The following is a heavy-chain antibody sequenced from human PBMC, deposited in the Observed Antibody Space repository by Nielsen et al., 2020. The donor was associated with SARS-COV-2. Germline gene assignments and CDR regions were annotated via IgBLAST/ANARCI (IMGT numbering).Heavy chain of an antibody. CDR3: ARFGRIVDVGGGTTFPDVFDV. D-gene: IGHD1-26*01. Sequence: GGSLRLSCAASGFTLTSYAMACVRQAPAKGLEWVSGIRGSGYKTYYADSVKGRFTISRDNSKDTLDLQMNSLRVEDTAVYFCARFGRIVDVGGGTTFPDVFDVWGQGTAVTVSS. J-gene: IGHJ3*01. CDR2: IRGSGYKT. CDR1: GFTLTSYA. V-gene: IGHV3-23*01.